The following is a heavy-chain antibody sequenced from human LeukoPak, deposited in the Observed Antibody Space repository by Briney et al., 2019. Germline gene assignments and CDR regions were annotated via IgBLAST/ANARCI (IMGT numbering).Heavy chain of an antibody. Sequence: GGSLRLSCASSGFTFSSYWMKWIRQAPGKGLEWVASINQDASEKHLVDSVKGRFSISRDNAKSSLSLQMNSLRDEDTAVYYCASESYWTSSGNVFDDWGQGTPVTVSS. CDR1: GFTFSSYW. CDR2: INQDASEK. D-gene: IGHD1-1*01. CDR3: ASESYWTSSGNVFDD. J-gene: IGHJ4*02. V-gene: IGHV3-7*04.